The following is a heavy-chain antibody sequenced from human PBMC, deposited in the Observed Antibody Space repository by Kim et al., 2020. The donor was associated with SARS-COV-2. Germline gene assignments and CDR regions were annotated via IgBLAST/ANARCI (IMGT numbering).Heavy chain of an antibody. J-gene: IGHJ6*02. CDR1: GGSISSYY. CDR2: IYYSGST. D-gene: IGHD3-9*01. Sequence: SETLSLTCTVSGGSISSYYWSWIRQPPGKGLEWIGYIYYSGSTNYNPSLKSRVTISVDTSRNQFSLRLSSVTVADTAVYYCARVNVLRYFDWLWPLYYYGMDVWGQGTTVTVSS. V-gene: IGHV4-59*01. CDR3: ARVNVLRYFDWLWPLYYYGMDV.